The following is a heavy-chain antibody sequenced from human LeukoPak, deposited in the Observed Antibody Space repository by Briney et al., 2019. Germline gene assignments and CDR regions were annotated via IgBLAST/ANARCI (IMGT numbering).Heavy chain of an antibody. V-gene: IGHV1-18*01. Sequence: AAVNVSCKAFGYTFGTSSITWVRQAPGQRLEWMGWISPNNGNTHYAQGVKGRVTMTTDTSRSTGYMELRSLRSDDTAVYYCTRVRNSNTWWGPFDIWGQGTMVTVSS. J-gene: IGHJ3*02. CDR3: TRVRNSNTWWGPFDI. CDR1: GYTFGTSS. D-gene: IGHD2-21*02. CDR2: ISPNNGNT.